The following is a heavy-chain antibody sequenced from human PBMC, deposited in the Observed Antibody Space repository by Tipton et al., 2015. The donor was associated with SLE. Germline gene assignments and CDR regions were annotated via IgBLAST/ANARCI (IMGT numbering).Heavy chain of an antibody. CDR2: ISSSSSYI. V-gene: IGHV3-21*03. J-gene: IGHJ4*02. CDR3: ARDLTTVTSEYFDY. D-gene: IGHD4-17*01. CDR1: GLTFRNYA. Sequence: SLRLSCVASGLTFRNYAMNWVRQAPGKGLEWVSFISSSSSYIYYADSVKGRFTISRDNAKNSLYLQMNSLRAEDTAVYYCARDLTTVTSEYFDYWGQGTLVTVSS.